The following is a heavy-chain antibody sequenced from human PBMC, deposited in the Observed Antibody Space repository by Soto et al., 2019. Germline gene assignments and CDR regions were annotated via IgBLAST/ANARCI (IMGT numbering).Heavy chain of an antibody. J-gene: IGHJ4*02. CDR1: GFTFSHYT. CDR3: ANGGLHGSIDGGLSYFHH. D-gene: IGHD2-15*01. Sequence: EVQMLESGGYLVQPGGSLRVSCASGFTFSHYTLALGRQAPGKGLEWVSGFSRSNGVAYYADSVKGRFTISRDNSKNTVFLQMNSLRAEDTAVYYCANGGLHGSIDGGLSYFHHWDQGTLVTVSS. CDR2: FSRSNGVA. V-gene: IGHV3-23*01.